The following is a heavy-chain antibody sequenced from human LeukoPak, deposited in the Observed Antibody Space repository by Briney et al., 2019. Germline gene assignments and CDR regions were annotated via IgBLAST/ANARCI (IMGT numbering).Heavy chain of an antibody. CDR1: GFTFDDYA. CDR2: ISGDGGST. V-gene: IGHV3-43*02. CDR3: AKERFPYYDSSSYSLQH. J-gene: IGHJ1*01. Sequence: GGSLRLSCAASGFTFDDYAMHWVRQAPGKGLEWVSLISGDGGSTYYADSVKGRFTISRDNSKNSLYLQMNSLRTEDTALYYCAKERFPYYDSSSYSLQHRGQGTLVTVSS. D-gene: IGHD3-22*01.